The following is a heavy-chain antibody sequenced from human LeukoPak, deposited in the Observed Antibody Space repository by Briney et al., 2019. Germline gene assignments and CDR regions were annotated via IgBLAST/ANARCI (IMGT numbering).Heavy chain of an antibody. D-gene: IGHD4-17*01. CDR3: ARLATTLTPFDY. J-gene: IGHJ4*02. CDR2: IDPNSGGT. V-gene: IGHV1-2*02. CDR1: GYTFSGYY. Sequence: ASVKVSCKASGYTFSGYYVHWVRQAPGQGLEWMGWIDPNSGGTNYAQKFQGRVTMTRDTSISTAYIELSRLSSDDTAVYYCARLATTLTPFDYWGQGTLVTVSS.